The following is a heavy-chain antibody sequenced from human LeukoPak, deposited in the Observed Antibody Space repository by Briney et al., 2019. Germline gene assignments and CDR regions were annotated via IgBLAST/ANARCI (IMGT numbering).Heavy chain of an antibody. CDR3: ARGFQYSSSWYGGFDP. J-gene: IGHJ5*02. V-gene: IGHV4-4*07. CDR1: GGSNSSFY. Sequence: PSETLSLTCTVSGGSNSSFYWNWLRQPAGKGLEWIGRMFASGSTIYNPSLTSRVTMSVDASKNHIYLSLSSVTAADTAVYYCARGFQYSSSWYGGFDPWGQGILVTVSS. CDR2: MFASGST. D-gene: IGHD6-13*01.